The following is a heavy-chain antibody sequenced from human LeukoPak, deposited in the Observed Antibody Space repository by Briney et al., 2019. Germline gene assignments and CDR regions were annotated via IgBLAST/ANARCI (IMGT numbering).Heavy chain of an antibody. D-gene: IGHD6-13*01. V-gene: IGHV4-59*01. J-gene: IGHJ4*02. CDR1: GGSISGYY. CDR2: IYHSGNT. Sequence: SETLSLTCTVSGGSISGYYWSWSRQPPGKGLEWIGFIYHSGNTNKNPSLTTRVTMSVDTSKTQITLRLSSVTAADTAVYYCAREEGIAAAGALEYWGQGILVTVSS. CDR3: AREEGIAAAGALEY.